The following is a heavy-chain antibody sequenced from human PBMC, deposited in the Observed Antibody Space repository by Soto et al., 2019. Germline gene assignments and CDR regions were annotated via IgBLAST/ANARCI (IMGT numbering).Heavy chain of an antibody. V-gene: IGHV1-58*02. Sequence: SVKVSCKASGFTFSNSAIQWMRQARGERLEWIGWIVVGSGNTNYAQKIQERVTIIRDMSTSTSYMELSSLTSEDTAVYYCVLCTTTSCYGMFDYSGQGTLVIVSS. CDR1: GFTFSNSA. D-gene: IGHD2-2*01. CDR2: IVVGSGNT. J-gene: IGHJ4*02. CDR3: VLCTTTSCYGMFDY.